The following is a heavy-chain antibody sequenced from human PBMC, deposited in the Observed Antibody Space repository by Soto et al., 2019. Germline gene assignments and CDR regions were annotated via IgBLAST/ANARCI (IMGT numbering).Heavy chain of an antibody. J-gene: IGHJ4*02. CDR1: GYTFTSYD. CDR2: MNPNSGNT. Sequence: QVQLVQSGAEVKKPGASVKVSCKASGYTFTSYDINWVRQATGQGLEWMGWMNPNSGNTGYAQKFQGRVTMTRNTSISTAYMALSSLRSEDTAVYYCARRSKWERDRVFDYWGQGTLVTVSS. D-gene: IGHD1-26*01. CDR3: ARRSKWERDRVFDY. V-gene: IGHV1-8*01.